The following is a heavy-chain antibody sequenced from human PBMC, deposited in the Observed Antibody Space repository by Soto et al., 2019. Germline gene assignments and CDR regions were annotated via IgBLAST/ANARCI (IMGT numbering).Heavy chain of an antibody. V-gene: IGHV3-53*01. Sequence: LRLSCAASGFTVGTNYMSWVRQPPGKGLEWISVIYGGGSTYYADSVKGRFIISRDSSKNTLYLQMNSLRADDTAVYYFASRPSGDYPFFDYWGHGTLVTVSS. CDR1: GFTVGTNY. D-gene: IGHD2-21*02. J-gene: IGHJ4*01. CDR3: ASRPSGDYPFFDY. CDR2: IYGGGST.